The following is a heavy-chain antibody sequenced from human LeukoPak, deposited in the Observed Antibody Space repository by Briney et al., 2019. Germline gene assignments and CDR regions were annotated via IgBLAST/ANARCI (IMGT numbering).Heavy chain of an antibody. D-gene: IGHD4-23*01. Sequence: ASVKVSCKTSGYTFTAYYIHWVRQAPGQGLEWMGWINPNSGGTNYAQIFQGRVTLTRDTSTSTVYMELSSLRSEDTAVYYCARGYDYGGNSGWYFDYWGQGTLVTVSS. J-gene: IGHJ4*02. CDR3: ARGYDYGGNSGWYFDY. CDR2: INPNSGGT. V-gene: IGHV1-2*02. CDR1: GYTFTAYY.